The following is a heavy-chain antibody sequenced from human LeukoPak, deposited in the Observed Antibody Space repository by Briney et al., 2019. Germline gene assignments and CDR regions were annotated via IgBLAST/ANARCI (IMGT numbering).Heavy chain of an antibody. D-gene: IGHD1-7*01. CDR2: INPNSGGT. CDR1: GYTFTGYY. CDR3: ARDNWNYSLDY. V-gene: IGHV1-2*02. J-gene: IGHJ4*02. Sequence: GASVKVSCKASGYTFTGYYMYWVRQAPGQGLEWMGWINPNSGGTNYAQKFQGRVTITADKSTSTAYMELSSLRSEDTAVYYCARDNWNYSLDYWGQGTLVTVSS.